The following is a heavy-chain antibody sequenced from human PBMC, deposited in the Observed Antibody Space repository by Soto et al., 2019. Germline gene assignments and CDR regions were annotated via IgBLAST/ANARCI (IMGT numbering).Heavy chain of an antibody. J-gene: IGHJ4*02. V-gene: IGHV6-1*01. CDR3: AKASRPFCFDF. CDR1: GDSVSSNSAA. Sequence: PSQTLSLTCAISGDSVSSNSAAWNWIGQSPSRGLEWLGRTYYRSKWYFDYAISVESRITINPDTSKNQFSLHLNSVTAEDTAVYYCAKASRPFCFDFWGQGTLVTVSS. CDR2: TYYRSKWYF. D-gene: IGHD1-1*01.